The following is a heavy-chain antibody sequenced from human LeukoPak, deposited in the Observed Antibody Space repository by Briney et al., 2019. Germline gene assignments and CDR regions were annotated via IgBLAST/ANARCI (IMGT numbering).Heavy chain of an antibody. CDR1: GFTFSSYS. CDR2: ISSSSYI. Sequence: GGSLRLSCAASGFTFSSYSMNWVRQAPGKGLEWVSSISSSSYIYYADSVKGRFTISRDNAKNSLYLQMNSLRAEDTAVYYCARDSSGSYWGNDAFDIWGQGTMVTVSS. J-gene: IGHJ3*02. D-gene: IGHD1-26*01. V-gene: IGHV3-21*01. CDR3: ARDSSGSYWGNDAFDI.